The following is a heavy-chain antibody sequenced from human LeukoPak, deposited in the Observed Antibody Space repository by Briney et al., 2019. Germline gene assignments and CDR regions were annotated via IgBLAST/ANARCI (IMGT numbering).Heavy chain of an antibody. CDR1: EFTFDDYA. V-gene: IGHV3-43D*04. CDR3: AKDIGGSSWYWNYYGMDV. Sequence: GGSLRLSCAASEFTFDDYAMHWVRQAPGKGLEWVSLISWDGGSTYYADSVKGRFTISRDNSKNSLYLQMNSLRAEDTALYYCAKDIGGSSWYWNYYGMDVWGKGTTVTVSS. CDR2: ISWDGGST. J-gene: IGHJ6*04. D-gene: IGHD6-13*01.